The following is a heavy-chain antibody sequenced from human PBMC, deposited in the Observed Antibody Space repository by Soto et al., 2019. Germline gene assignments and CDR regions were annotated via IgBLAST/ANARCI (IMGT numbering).Heavy chain of an antibody. CDR1: GFIFSSYG. V-gene: IGHV3-33*01. D-gene: IGHD1-26*01. CDR3: ARAMAATTPFDY. Sequence: QVQLVESGGGVVQPGRSLRLSCAASGFIFSSYGMHWVRQAPGEGLEWVAVIWFDGSIEYYADSVKGRFTISRDNSKNTLHLQMNSLRADDTAVYYCARAMAATTPFDYWGQGTVVTVSS. J-gene: IGHJ4*02. CDR2: IWFDGSIE.